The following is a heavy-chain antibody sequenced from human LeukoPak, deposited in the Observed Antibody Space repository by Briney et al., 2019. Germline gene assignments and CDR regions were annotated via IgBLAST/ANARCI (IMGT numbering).Heavy chain of an antibody. J-gene: IGHJ2*01. V-gene: IGHV4-4*07. D-gene: IGHD6-13*01. CDR2: IYTSGST. Sequence: SQTLSLTCTVSGGSISSYYWSWIRQPAGKGLEWIGRIYTSGSTNYNPSLKSRVTMSVDTSKNQFSLKLSSVTAADTAVYYCARGESIAAAPEYFDLWGRGTLVTVSS. CDR1: GGSISSYY. CDR3: ARGESIAAAPEYFDL.